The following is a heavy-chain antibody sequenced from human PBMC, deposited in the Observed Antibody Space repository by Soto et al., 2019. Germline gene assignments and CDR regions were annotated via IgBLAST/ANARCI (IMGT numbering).Heavy chain of an antibody. CDR3: ARGSSYYDFWSGYYKANWFDP. CDR1: GGSISSGGYY. D-gene: IGHD3-3*01. J-gene: IGHJ5*02. CDR2: IYYSGST. V-gene: IGHV4-31*03. Sequence: QVQLQESGPGLVKPSQTLSLTCTVSGGSISSGGYYWSWIRQHPGKGLEWIGYIYYSGSTYYNPSLKSRVTISVDTSKNQFSPKLSSVTAADTAVYYCARGSSYYDFWSGYYKANWFDPWGQGTLVTVSS.